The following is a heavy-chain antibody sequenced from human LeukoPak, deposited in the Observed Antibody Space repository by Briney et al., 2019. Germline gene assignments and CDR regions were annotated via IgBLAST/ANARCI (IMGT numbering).Heavy chain of an antibody. CDR3: AKVRSDYYDILTGNYNPLFDY. J-gene: IGHJ4*02. Sequence: HSGGSLRLSCAASGFTFSSNAMSWVRQAPGKGLEWVSAIRGSGGGTYYADSVKGRFTISRDNSKNTLYLQMNSLRAEDTAVYYCAKVRSDYYDILTGNYNPLFDYWGQGTLVTVSS. D-gene: IGHD3-9*01. V-gene: IGHV3-23*01. CDR1: GFTFSSNA. CDR2: IRGSGGGT.